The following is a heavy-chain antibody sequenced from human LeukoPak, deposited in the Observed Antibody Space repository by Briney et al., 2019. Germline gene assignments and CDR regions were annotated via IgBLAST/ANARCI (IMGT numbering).Heavy chain of an antibody. CDR2: ISDNRGNT. J-gene: IGHJ4*02. Sequence: GGSLRLSCAASGFTFSIFAMSWVRQAPGQGLEWVSAISDNRGNTYYADSVKGRFTISRDNSENTLYLQMNSLRAEDTALYYCSNGRTSSGTLQHDYWGQGPLVTVSS. D-gene: IGHD6-19*01. CDR1: GFTFSIFA. CDR3: SNGRTSSGTLQHDY. V-gene: IGHV3-23*01.